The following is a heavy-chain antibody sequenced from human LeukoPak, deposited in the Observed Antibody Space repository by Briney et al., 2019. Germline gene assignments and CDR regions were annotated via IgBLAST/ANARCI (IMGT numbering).Heavy chain of an antibody. Sequence: PGGSLRLSCAASGFTFSSYSMNWVRQAPGKGLEWVSSISSSSSYIYYADSVKGRFTISRDNAKNSLYLQTNSLRAEDTAVYYCAKDGDTMSGTYYYDMDVWGKGTTVTIS. D-gene: IGHD1-26*01. CDR3: AKDGDTMSGTYYYDMDV. J-gene: IGHJ6*03. V-gene: IGHV3-21*01. CDR1: GFTFSSYS. CDR2: ISSSSSYI.